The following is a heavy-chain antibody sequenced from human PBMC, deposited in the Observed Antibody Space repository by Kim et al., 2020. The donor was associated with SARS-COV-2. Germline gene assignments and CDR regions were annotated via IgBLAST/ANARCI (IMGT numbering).Heavy chain of an antibody. CDR3: ARGGRSSGYYYMDY. J-gene: IGHJ4*02. V-gene: IGHV1-69*01. D-gene: IGHD3-22*01. Sequence: YAQRFQGRVRITADESTRTAYMELNSLRSEDTAMYYCARGGRSSGYYYMDYWGQGTLVIVSS.